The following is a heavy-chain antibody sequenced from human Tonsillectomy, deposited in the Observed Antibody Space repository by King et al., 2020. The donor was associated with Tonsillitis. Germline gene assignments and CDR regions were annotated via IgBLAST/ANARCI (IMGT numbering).Heavy chain of an antibody. Sequence: QLVQSGGGVVQPGGSLRLSCAASGFTFRTYGMHWVRQAPGKGLEWVAVISDDEKKRFYADSVRGRFTVSRDNSKNVLHLQINSLRIEDTALYYCARDRSRSAWISEFDGFDLWGQGTMVTVSS. CDR1: GFTFRTYG. D-gene: IGHD2-2*03. CDR2: ISDDEKKR. CDR3: ARDRSRSAWISEFDGFDL. J-gene: IGHJ3*01. V-gene: IGHV3-30*03.